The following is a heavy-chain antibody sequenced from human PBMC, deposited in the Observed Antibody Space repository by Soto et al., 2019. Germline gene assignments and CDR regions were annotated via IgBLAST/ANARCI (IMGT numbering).Heavy chain of an antibody. D-gene: IGHD2-15*01. V-gene: IGHV3-30-3*01. J-gene: IGHJ5*02. Sequence: QVQLVESGGGVVQPGRSLRLSCAAAGVTFSSYAMHWVRQAPGKGLEWVAVISYDGSNKYYADSVKGRFTIPRDNSKNTLYLQMNSLRAEDTAVYYCARDHAVVVVAATVGWFDPWGQGTLVTVSS. CDR1: GVTFSSYA. CDR2: ISYDGSNK. CDR3: ARDHAVVVVAATVGWFDP.